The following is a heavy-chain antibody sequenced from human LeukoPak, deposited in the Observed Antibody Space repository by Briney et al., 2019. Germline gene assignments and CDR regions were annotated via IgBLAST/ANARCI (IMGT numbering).Heavy chain of an antibody. CDR2: FDPEDGET. D-gene: IGHD3-22*01. V-gene: IGHV1-24*01. Sequence: HRASVKVSCKVSGYTLTELSMHWVRQAPGKGLEWMGGFDPEDGETIYAQKFQGRVTMTEDTSTDTAYMELSSLRSEDTAVYYCATGPYYYDSSGYYPLDYWGQGTLVTVSS. CDR1: GYTLTELS. CDR3: ATGPYYYDSSGYYPLDY. J-gene: IGHJ4*02.